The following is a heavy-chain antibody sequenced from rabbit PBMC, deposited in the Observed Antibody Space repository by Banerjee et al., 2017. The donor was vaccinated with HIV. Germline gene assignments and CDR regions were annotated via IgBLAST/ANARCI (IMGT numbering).Heavy chain of an antibody. CDR2: IDTDSTNI. J-gene: IGHJ4*01. CDR3: ARDDGRLAGYYFNL. D-gene: IGHD4-2*01. Sequence: QEQLVESGGGLVQPEGSLTLTCTASGFSFSSSYYMCWVRQAPGKGLEWIGCIDTDSTNIYNASWAKGRFTITRSTSLNTVDLKMASLTAADTATYFCARDDGRLAGYYFNLWGPGTLVTVS. CDR1: GFSFSSSYY. V-gene: IGHV1S43*01.